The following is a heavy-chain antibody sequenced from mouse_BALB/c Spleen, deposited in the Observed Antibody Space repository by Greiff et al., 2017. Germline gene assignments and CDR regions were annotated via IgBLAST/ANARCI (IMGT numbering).Heavy chain of an antibody. Sequence: QVQLKESGAELVRPGSSVKISCKASGYAFSSYWMNWVKQRPGQGLEWIGQIYPGDGDTNYNGKFKGKATLTADKSSSTAYMQLSSLPSEDSAVYFCARRAYDDYDMFAYWGQGTLVTVSA. CDR3: ARRAYDDYDMFAY. CDR2: IYPGDGDT. CDR1: GYAFSSYW. D-gene: IGHD2-4*01. V-gene: IGHV1-80*01. J-gene: IGHJ3*01.